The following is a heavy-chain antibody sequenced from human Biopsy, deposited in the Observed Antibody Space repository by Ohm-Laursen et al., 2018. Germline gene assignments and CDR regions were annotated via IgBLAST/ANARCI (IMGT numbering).Heavy chain of an antibody. V-gene: IGHV4-61*01. Sequence: SQTLSLTCTVSGDSVSSGRFYWPSIRKPPGQGLEYIGYIYDRGSTANYNPSLESRVTMSVDMPKNQFSLKLSSVTAADTAIYYCARGMRSSGWPYFDSWGQGTLVTVSS. D-gene: IGHD6-19*01. CDR2: IYDRGST. CDR3: ARGMRSSGWPYFDS. CDR1: GDSVSSGRFY. J-gene: IGHJ4*02.